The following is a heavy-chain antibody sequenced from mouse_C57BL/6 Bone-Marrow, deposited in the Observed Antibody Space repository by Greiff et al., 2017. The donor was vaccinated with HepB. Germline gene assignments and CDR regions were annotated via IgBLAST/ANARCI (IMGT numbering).Heavy chain of an antibody. V-gene: IGHV1-72*01. CDR2: IDQNSGGT. Sequence: QVQLQQPGAELVKPGASVKLSCKASGYTFTSYWMHWVKQRPGRGLEWIGRIDQNSGGTKYNEKFKSKATLTVDKPSSTAYMPLRSLTAEDSAVYYGARSGPGTTVVEGPYGGQGTTRTVAS. CDR1: GYTFTSYW. J-gene: IGHJ2*01. CDR3: ARSGPGTTVVEGPY. D-gene: IGHD1-1*01.